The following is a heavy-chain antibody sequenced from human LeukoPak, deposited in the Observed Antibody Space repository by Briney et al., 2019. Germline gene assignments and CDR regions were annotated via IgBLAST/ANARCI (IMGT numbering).Heavy chain of an antibody. J-gene: IGHJ3*02. Sequence: SETLSLTCTVSGGSISSGSYYWSWIRQPAGKGLEWIGRIYTSGSTNYNPSLKSRVTMSVDTSKNQFSLKLSSVTAADTAVYYCARDRQNYDYVWGSYRSGDAFDIWGQGTMVTVSS. CDR2: IYTSGST. V-gene: IGHV4-61*02. CDR3: ARDRQNYDYVWGSYRSGDAFDI. CDR1: GGSISSGSYY. D-gene: IGHD3-16*02.